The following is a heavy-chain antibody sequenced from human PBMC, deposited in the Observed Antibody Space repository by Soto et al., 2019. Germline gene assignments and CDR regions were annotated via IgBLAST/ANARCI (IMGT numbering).Heavy chain of an antibody. CDR2: IIPIFGTA. Sequence: ASVKVSFKASGGTFSRYAISWLRQAPGQGLEWMGGIIPIFGTANYAQKFRGRVTITADESTSTAFMELSSLRSEDTAVYYCASGSGSLGMDVWGQGTTVTVSS. D-gene: IGHD3-22*01. CDR1: GGTFSRYA. CDR3: ASGSGSLGMDV. J-gene: IGHJ6*02. V-gene: IGHV1-69*13.